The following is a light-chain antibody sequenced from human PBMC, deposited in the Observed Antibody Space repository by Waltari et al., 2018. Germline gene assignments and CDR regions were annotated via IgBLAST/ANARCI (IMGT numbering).Light chain of an antibody. J-gene: IGKJ4*01. CDR2: AAS. Sequence: DIQLTQSPYFLSASVGDTVTITCRASQGISSYLAWYQQKPGKAPELLIYAASTLQSGVPSRFSGSGSGTEFTLTISSLQPEDFATYYCQHLHSYPLTFGGGTKVEI. V-gene: IGKV1-9*01. CDR1: QGISSY. CDR3: QHLHSYPLT.